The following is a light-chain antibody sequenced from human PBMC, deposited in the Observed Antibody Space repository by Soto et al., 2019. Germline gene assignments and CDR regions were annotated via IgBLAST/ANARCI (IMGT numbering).Light chain of an antibody. J-gene: IGKJ1*01. V-gene: IGKV3-20*01. CDR3: QQYDNSRWT. CDR1: QSVGSTN. Sequence: EIVLTQSPGTLSLSPGERATLSCGASQSVGSTNVAWYQQKPGQAPRLLIYGTSSRPIGIPDRFSGSGSGTDFTLTISRLEPEDFAVYYCQQYDNSRWTFGQGTRVEIK. CDR2: GTS.